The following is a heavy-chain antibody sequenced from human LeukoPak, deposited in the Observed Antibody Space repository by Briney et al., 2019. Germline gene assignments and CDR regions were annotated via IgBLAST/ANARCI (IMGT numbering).Heavy chain of an antibody. V-gene: IGHV1-18*01. J-gene: IGHJ5*02. CDR2: ISAYNGNT. Sequence: ASVKVSCKASGYTFTSYGISWARQAPGQGLEWMGWISAYNGNTNYAQKLQGRVTMTTDTSTSTAYMELKSLRSDDTAVYYCARSAANVTDWFDPWGQGTLVTVSS. D-gene: IGHD6-13*01. CDR3: ARSAANVTDWFDP. CDR1: GYTFTSYG.